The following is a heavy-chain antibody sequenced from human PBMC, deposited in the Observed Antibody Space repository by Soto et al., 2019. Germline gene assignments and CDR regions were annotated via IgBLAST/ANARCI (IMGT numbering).Heavy chain of an antibody. J-gene: IGHJ4*02. D-gene: IGHD6-13*01. CDR3: ARDLVRGIAAADY. CDR2: ISSSSSYI. CDR1: GFACSSCS. Sequence: PGGALRLSGGGAGFACSSCSMKWVRQAPGKGLEWVSSISSSSSYIYYADSVKGRFTISRDNAKNSLYLQMNSLRAEDTAVYYCARDLVRGIAAADYWGQGTLVTVSS. V-gene: IGHV3-21*01.